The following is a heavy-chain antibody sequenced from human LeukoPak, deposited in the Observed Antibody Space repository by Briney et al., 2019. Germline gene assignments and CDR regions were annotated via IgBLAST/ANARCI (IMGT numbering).Heavy chain of an antibody. CDR2: IRFDGGIK. V-gene: IGHV3-30*02. CDR1: GFTFSSYG. J-gene: IGHJ4*02. CDR3: AKEGRPPGTDNCSNWLFDDY. Sequence: GGSLRLSCAASGFTFSSYGMHWVRQAPGKGLEWVAFIRFDGGIKYYAESVKGRFTISRYNSKNTLYVQMNSLRDEDTAAYYCAKEGRPPGTDNCSNWLFDDYWGQGTLVTVSS. D-gene: IGHD3-9*01.